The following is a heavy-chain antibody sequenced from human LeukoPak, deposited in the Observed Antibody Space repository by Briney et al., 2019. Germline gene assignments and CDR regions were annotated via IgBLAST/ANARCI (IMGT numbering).Heavy chain of an antibody. V-gene: IGHV3-30*18. CDR2: ISYDGSNK. CDR1: GFTFSSYG. Sequence: GRSLRLSCAASGFTFSSYGMHWVRQAPGKGLEWVAVISYDGSNKYYADSVKGRFTISRDNSKSTLYLQMNSLRAEDTAVYYCAKDQRKFELGHWGQGTLVTVSS. CDR3: AKDQRKFELGH. J-gene: IGHJ5*02. D-gene: IGHD6-25*01.